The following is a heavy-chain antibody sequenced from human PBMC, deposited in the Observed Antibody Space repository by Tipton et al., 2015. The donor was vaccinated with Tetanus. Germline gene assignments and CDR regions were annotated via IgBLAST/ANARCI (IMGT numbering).Heavy chain of an antibody. CDR1: GYTFISYY. Sequence: QSGAEVKKPGASVKVSCKASGYTFISYYIHWVRQAPGQGLEWMGIINPIDGNASYAQGFQGRVTMTRDTFTDIVYMDLSSLRSDDTAVYYCAIDLRVVVAATPVSCYYGMDVWGQGTTVTVSS. CDR3: AIDLRVVVAATPVSCYYGMDV. V-gene: IGHV1-46*01. J-gene: IGHJ6*02. CDR2: INPIDGNA. D-gene: IGHD2-15*01.